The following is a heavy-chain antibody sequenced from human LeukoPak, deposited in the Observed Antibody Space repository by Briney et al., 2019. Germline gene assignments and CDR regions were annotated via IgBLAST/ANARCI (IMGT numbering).Heavy chain of an antibody. CDR2: IGTAGDT. Sequence: GGSLRLSCAASGFTFSSYDMHWVRQATGKGLEWVSAIGTAGDTYYPGSVKGRFTISRENAKNSLYLQMNSLRAGDTAVYYCARGTMITFGGVTQKGAFDIWGQGTMVTVSS. J-gene: IGHJ3*02. V-gene: IGHV3-13*01. CDR3: ARGTMITFGGVTQKGAFDI. D-gene: IGHD3-16*01. CDR1: GFTFSSYD.